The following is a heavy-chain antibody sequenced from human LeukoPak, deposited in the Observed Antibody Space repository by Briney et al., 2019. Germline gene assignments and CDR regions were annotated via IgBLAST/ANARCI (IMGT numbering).Heavy chain of an antibody. CDR3: ARHGTGHYYDSSGYYTLDY. V-gene: IGHV4-39*01. D-gene: IGHD3-22*01. J-gene: IGHJ4*02. CDR2: IYYSGST. CDR1: GGSISSSSYY. Sequence: TSGTLSLTCTVSGGSISSSSYYWGWIRQPPGKGLEWIGSIYYSGSTYYNPSLKSRVTISVDTSKNQFSLKLSSVTAADTAVYYCARHGTGHYYDSSGYYTLDYWGQGTLVTVSS.